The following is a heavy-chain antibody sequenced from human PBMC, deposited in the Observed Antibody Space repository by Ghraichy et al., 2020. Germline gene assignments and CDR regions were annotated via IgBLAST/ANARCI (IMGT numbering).Heavy chain of an antibody. V-gene: IGHV3-23*01. D-gene: IGHD5-24*01. Sequence: GGSLRLSCAASGFTFSSYAMNWVRQAPGKGLEWVSAISGSGGSTYYADSVKGRFTISRDNSKNTLYLQMNSLRAEDTAVYYWAKTRPMATSLFDYLGQGTPATVSS. J-gene: IGHJ4*02. CDR1: GFTFSSYA. CDR3: AKTRPMATSLFDY. CDR2: ISGSGGST.